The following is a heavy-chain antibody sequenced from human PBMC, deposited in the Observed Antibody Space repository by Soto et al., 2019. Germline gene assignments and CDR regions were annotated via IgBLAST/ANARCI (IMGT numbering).Heavy chain of an antibody. Sequence: QVQLVQSGAEVKKPGSSVKVSCKAYGGIFSTYAISWLRQAPGQGLEWMVGSIPLFGRPNYAQRFQGRITITADESTSTDYMEMSRLRSEDTAVYYCARDRDEYGSGNYYNRIDFWGQGTLVTVSS. CDR2: SIPLFGRP. CDR1: GGIFSTYA. V-gene: IGHV1-69*01. CDR3: ARDRDEYGSGNYYNRIDF. D-gene: IGHD3-10*01. J-gene: IGHJ4*02.